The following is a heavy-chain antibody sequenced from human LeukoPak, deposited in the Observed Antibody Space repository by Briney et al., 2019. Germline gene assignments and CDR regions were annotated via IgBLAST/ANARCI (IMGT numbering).Heavy chain of an antibody. CDR2: ISSSSSYI. CDR3: ARSEIVGATRDFGY. J-gene: IGHJ4*02. CDR1: GFTFSSYS. Sequence: GGSLRLSCAASGFTFSSYSMNWVRQAPGKGLEGVSSISSSSSYIYYADSVKCRFTISRDNAKNALYPQMNSLRAEDTAVYYCARSEIVGATRDFGYWGQGTLVTVSS. V-gene: IGHV3-21*01. D-gene: IGHD1-26*01.